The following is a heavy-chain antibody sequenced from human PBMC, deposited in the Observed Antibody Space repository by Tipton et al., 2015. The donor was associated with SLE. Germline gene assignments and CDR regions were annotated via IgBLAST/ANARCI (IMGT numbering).Heavy chain of an antibody. D-gene: IGHD6-6*01. Sequence: QLVQSGAEVKKPGASLKVSCKVSGHTFPGDYIHWVRQAPGQGLEWMAWIILDSGNTDYAQSFQGRVTMTRDTSITTAFMELSRLTSDDTAVYYCARISRRSSSNFTWGQGTLVTVSS. V-gene: IGHV1-2*02. J-gene: IGHJ5*02. CDR1: GHTFPGDY. CDR2: IILDSGNT. CDR3: ARISRRSSSNFT.